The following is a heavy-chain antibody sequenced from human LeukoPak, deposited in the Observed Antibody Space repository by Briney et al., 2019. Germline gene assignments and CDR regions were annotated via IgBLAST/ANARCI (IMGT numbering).Heavy chain of an antibody. Sequence: ASVKVSCKASGYTFTGYYMHWVRQAPGQGLEWMGWINPNSGGTNYAQKFQGRVTMTRDTSISTAYMELSRLRSDDTAVYYCAXXXXXXVAGSTQYFQHWGQGTLVTVSS. J-gene: IGHJ1*01. CDR2: INPNSGGT. CDR3: AXXXXXXVAGSTQYFQH. CDR1: GYTFTGYY. D-gene: IGHD6-19*01. V-gene: IGHV1-2*02.